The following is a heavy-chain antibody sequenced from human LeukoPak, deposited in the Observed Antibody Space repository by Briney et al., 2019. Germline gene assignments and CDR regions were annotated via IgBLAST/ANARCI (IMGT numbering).Heavy chain of an antibody. D-gene: IGHD2-2*01. J-gene: IGHJ6*02. Sequence: GGSLRLSCAASGFSFSSYWMTWVRQAPGKGLEWVANINQDGSDRYYVDSVKGRFTISRDNAKKSLYLQMNSLRAEDTAVYYCAKGISGVVVVPAAKSYYYYGMDVWGQGTTVTVSS. CDR1: GFSFSSYW. CDR3: AKGISGVVVVPAAKSYYYYGMDV. CDR2: INQDGSDR. V-gene: IGHV3-7*05.